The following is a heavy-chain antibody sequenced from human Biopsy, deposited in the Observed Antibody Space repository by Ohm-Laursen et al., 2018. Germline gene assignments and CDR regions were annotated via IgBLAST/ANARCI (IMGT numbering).Heavy chain of an antibody. CDR3: AKDTFADLRGPSVWYGVDY. D-gene: IGHD6-13*01. CDR2: ISWNSNNI. Sequence: SLRLSCTASGFTFNDYAMHWVRQAPGKGLEWVSGISWNSNNIVYADSVKGRFTISRDNARNSLYLQIKSLRTEDTAFYYCAKDTFADLRGPSVWYGVDYWGQGTMVTVSS. CDR1: GFTFNDYA. J-gene: IGHJ4*02. V-gene: IGHV3-9*01.